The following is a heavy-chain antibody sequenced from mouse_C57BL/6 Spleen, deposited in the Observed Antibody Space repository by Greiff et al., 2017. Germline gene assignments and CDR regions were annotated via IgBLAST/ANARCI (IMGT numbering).Heavy chain of an antibody. Sequence: VQLQQSGPVLVKPGASVKMSCKASGYTFTDYYMNWVKQSHGKSLEWIGVINPYNGGTSYNQKFKGKATLTVDKSSSTAYMELNSLTSEDSAVYYCARSGITTVVASFDYWGQGTTLTVSS. CDR1: GYTFTDYY. CDR3: ARSGITTVVASFDY. J-gene: IGHJ2*01. V-gene: IGHV1-19*01. D-gene: IGHD1-1*01. CDR2: INPYNGGT.